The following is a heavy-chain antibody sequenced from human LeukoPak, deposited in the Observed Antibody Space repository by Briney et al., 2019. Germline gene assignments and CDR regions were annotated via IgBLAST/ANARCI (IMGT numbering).Heavy chain of an antibody. J-gene: IGHJ4*02. V-gene: IGHV3-53*01. CDR2: IYSGGST. CDR1: GFTVSNNY. CDR3: ARGGNREFDY. D-gene: IGHD2/OR15-2a*01. Sequence: GGSLRLSCAASGFTVSNNYMSWVRQAPGKGLEWVSVIYSGGSTNYADSVKGRFTISRDNSKNTLYLRMNCLRAEDTAVYYCARGGNREFDYWGQGTLVTVSS.